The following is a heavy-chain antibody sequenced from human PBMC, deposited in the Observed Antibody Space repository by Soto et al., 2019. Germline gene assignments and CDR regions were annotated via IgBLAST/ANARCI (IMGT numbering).Heavy chain of an antibody. CDR2: ISAYNGNT. V-gene: IGHV1-18*01. D-gene: IGHD3-9*01. CDR1: GYTFTSYG. Sequence: GASVKVSCKASGYTFTSYGISWVRQAPGQGLEWMGWISAYNGNTNYAQKLQGRVTMTTDTSTSTAYMELRSLRSDDTAVYYCARVSPYYDILTGYYNSFFDYWGQGTLVTVSS. CDR3: ARVSPYYDILTGYYNSFFDY. J-gene: IGHJ4*02.